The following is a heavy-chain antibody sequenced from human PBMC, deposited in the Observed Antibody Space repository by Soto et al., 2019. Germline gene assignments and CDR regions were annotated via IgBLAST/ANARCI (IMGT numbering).Heavy chain of an antibody. J-gene: IGHJ5*02. Sequence: QVQLVQSGAEVKKPGASVKVSCKASGYTFTSYDIIWVRQATGQGLEWMGWMNPSTGNTDSAEKFQGRLTMTRNTXXXXXXXXXXXXXXXXXAVYYCARGRIIVAGGFDPWGQGTLVTVSS. D-gene: IGHD6-19*01. CDR1: GYTFTSYD. CDR3: ARGRIIVAGGFDP. V-gene: IGHV1-8*01. CDR2: MNPSTGNT.